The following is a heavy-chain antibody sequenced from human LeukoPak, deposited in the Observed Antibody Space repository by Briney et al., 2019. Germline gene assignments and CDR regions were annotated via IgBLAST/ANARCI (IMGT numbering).Heavy chain of an antibody. CDR1: GFTFFSYD. J-gene: IGHJ2*01. CDR3: ARGQYCTNGVCTDYWYFDL. Sequence: PGGSLRLSCAASGFTFFSYDMYWVRQAPGKGLEWVSYISSSATSKYYADSVKGRFTISRDNAKSSLYLQMNSLRADDTAVYYCARGQYCTNGVCTDYWYFDLWGRGTLVTVSS. CDR2: ISSSATSK. D-gene: IGHD2-8*01. V-gene: IGHV3-48*03.